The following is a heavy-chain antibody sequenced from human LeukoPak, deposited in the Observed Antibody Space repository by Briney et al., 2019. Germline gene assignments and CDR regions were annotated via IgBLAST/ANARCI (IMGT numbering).Heavy chain of an antibody. V-gene: IGHV3-7*03. CDR1: GFTFSSYW. Sequence: PGGSLRLSCAASGFTFSSYWMNWVRQAPGKGLEWVANIKQDGSEKYYVDSVKGRFTISRDTSKNTLYLQMNSLRAEDTAVYYCASRHCSGGGCYFAGADPFDYWGQGILVTVSS. CDR2: IKQDGSEK. J-gene: IGHJ4*02. CDR3: ASRHCSGGGCYFAGADPFDY. D-gene: IGHD2-15*01.